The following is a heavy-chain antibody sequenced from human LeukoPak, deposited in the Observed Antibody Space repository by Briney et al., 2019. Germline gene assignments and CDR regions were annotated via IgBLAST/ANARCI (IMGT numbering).Heavy chain of an antibody. D-gene: IGHD5-18*01. CDR2: INHSGST. V-gene: IGHV4-34*01. J-gene: IGHJ4*02. CDR1: GGSFSGYY. CDR3: ARGEGQLWSYYFDY. Sequence: SETLSLTCAVYGGSFSGYYWSWIRQPPGKGLEWIGEINHSGSTNYNPSLKSRVTISVDTSKNQFSLKLSSVTAADTAVYYCARGEGQLWSYYFDYRGQGTLVTVSS.